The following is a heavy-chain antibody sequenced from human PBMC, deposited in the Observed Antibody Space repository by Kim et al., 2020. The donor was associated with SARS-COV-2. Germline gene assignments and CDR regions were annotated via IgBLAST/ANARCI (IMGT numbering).Heavy chain of an antibody. Sequence: GGSLRLSCAASGFTFDDYAMHWVRQAPGKGLEWVSLFSLDGGSTYYADSVKGRFTISRDNSKNSLYLQMNSLRAEDTALYYCAKAGGSGSYPDSRPITAGEFKNYYYYGMDVWGQGTTVTVSS. J-gene: IGHJ6*02. V-gene: IGHV3-43D*03. CDR2: FSLDGGST. CDR3: AKAGGSGSYPDSRPITAGEFKNYYYYGMDV. D-gene: IGHD3-10*01. CDR1: GFTFDDYA.